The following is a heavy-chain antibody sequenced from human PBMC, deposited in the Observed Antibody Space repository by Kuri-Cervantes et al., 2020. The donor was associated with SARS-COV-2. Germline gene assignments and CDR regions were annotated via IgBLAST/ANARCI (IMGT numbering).Heavy chain of an antibody. J-gene: IGHJ3*02. CDR3: ARAPGRYCRSTSCARGAFDI. D-gene: IGHD2-2*01. CDR2: VSGYNGNT. CDR1: GYTFTSYG. V-gene: IGHV1-18*01. Sequence: ASVKVSCKASGYTFTSYGIAWVRQAPGQGLEWMGWVSGYNGNTNYAQNFQDRVTMTTDTSTSTAFMELRSLRPDDTAVYYCARAPGRYCRSTSCARGAFDIWGQGTMVTVSS.